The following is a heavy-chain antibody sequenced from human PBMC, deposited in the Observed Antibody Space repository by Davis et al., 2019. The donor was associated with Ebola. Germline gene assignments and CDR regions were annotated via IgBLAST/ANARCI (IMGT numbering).Heavy chain of an antibody. D-gene: IGHD3-10*01. CDR1: GFTFSGSA. CDR3: TTAVLWFSPDY. CDR2: IRSKANSCAT. V-gene: IGHV3-73*01. Sequence: GESLKISCAASGFTFSGSAMHWVRQASGKGLEWVGRIRSKANSCATAYAASVKGRFTISRDDSKNTAYLQMNSLKTEDTAVYYCTTAVLWFSPDYWGQGTLVTVSS. J-gene: IGHJ4*02.